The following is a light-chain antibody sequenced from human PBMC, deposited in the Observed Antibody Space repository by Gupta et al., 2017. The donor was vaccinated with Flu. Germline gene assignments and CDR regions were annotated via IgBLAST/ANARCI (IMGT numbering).Light chain of an antibody. CDR3: GTWDSSLSAGRV. CDR2: DNN. Sequence: QSVLPRPPLVSTAPDKKVTISCSGSSSNIGNNYVSWYQQLPGTAPKLLIYDNNKRPSGIPDRFAVSKSGTSATLGITGLQTGDEADYYCGTWDSSLSAGRVFGTGTKVTVL. J-gene: IGLJ1*01. CDR1: SSNIGNNY. V-gene: IGLV1-51*01.